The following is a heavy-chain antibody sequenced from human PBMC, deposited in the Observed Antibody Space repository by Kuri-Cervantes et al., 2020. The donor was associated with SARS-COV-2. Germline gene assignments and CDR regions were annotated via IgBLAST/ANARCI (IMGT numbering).Heavy chain of an antibody. D-gene: IGHD3-22*01. V-gene: IGHV1-69*10. CDR2: IMPALGIP. CDR1: GGTFSSAI. J-gene: IGHJ4*02. Sequence: SVKVSCKASGGTFSSAIISWVRQAPGQGLEWMGGIMPALGIPNYAQKFRGRVTITADTSTTTAYMELRGLRYDDTAVYYCVRDYGYSSGLGADYWGPGTLVTVSS. CDR3: VRDYGYSSGLGADY.